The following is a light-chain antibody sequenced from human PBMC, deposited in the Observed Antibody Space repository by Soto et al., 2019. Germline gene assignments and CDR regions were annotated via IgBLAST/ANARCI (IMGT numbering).Light chain of an antibody. J-gene: IGKJ4*01. Sequence: EIVMTQSPATLSVSPGERATLSCRASQTVSSNLAWYQQKPGQAPRLLIYDTSTRATGIPARFSGSGSGTELTLTISSLQSEDFAVYYCQQYNNWPPLTVGGGTKVEIK. V-gene: IGKV3-15*01. CDR3: QQYNNWPPLT. CDR1: QTVSSN. CDR2: DTS.